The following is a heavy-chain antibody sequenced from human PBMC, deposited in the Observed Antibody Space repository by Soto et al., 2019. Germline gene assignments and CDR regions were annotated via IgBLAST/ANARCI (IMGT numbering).Heavy chain of an antibody. CDR1: GFTFSNAW. D-gene: IGHD2-8*01. CDR2: IKSKTDGGTT. CDR3: TTDPPYCTNGVCYLAEGGMDV. V-gene: IGHV3-15*07. J-gene: IGHJ6*02. Sequence: GGSLRLSCAASGFTFSNAWMNWVRQAPGKGLEWVGRIKSKTDGGTTDYAAPVKGRFTISRDDSKNTLYLQMNSLKTEDTAVYYCTTDPPYCTNGVCYLAEGGMDVWGQGTTVTVSS.